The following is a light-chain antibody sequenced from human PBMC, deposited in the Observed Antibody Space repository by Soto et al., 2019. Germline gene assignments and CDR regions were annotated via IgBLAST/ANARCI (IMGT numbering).Light chain of an antibody. CDR3: QQLNSFPIT. J-gene: IGKJ5*01. CDR1: QAISSY. V-gene: IGKV1-9*01. CDR2: AAS. Sequence: IPLTPAPAFLSASAGARVSITCRASQAISSYLAWYQQKPGRAPKLLIYAASTLQSGVPSRFSGSGSGTEFTLTITSLQPEDFATYYCQQLNSFPITFGQGTRLEI.